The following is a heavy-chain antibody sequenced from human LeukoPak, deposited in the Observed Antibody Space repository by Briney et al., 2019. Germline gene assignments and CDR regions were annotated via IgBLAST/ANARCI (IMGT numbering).Heavy chain of an antibody. D-gene: IGHD3-22*01. CDR2: IYYSGST. J-gene: IGHJ3*02. CDR3: ARGPYSYDSSGAFDI. CDR1: GDSISSSGYY. V-gene: IGHV4-39*07. Sequence: SETLSLTCTVSGDSISSSGYYWGWIRQSPAKGLEWIGSIYYSGSTYYNPSLKSRVTISVDTSKNQFSLKLSSVTAADTAVYFCARGPYSYDSSGAFDIWGQGTMVTVSS.